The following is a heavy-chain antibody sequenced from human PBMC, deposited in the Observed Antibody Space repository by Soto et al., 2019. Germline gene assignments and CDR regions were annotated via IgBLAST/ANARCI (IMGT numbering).Heavy chain of an antibody. D-gene: IGHD2-15*01. V-gene: IGHV3-48*02. CDR2: ISTSSSTI. CDR3: ARKVVAAPPPLVVWFDP. J-gene: IGHJ5*02. Sequence: EVQLVESGGGLVQPGGSLRLSCAASGFTFSSYAMNWVRQAPGKGLEWVSYISTSSSTIYYADSVKGRFTISRDNAKNSLYLQMNSLRDEDTAVYYCARKVVAAPPPLVVWFDPWGQGTLVTVSS. CDR1: GFTFSSYA.